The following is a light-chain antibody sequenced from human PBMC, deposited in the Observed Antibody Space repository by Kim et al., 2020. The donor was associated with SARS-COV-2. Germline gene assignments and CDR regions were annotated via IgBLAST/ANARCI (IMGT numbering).Light chain of an antibody. V-gene: IGKV3-15*01. J-gene: IGKJ2*01. CDR1: QNINYY. Sequence: VSPGDRGTLSCRASQNINYYLAWYQQTPGQAPRLLIHAASTRATGIPPRFSGSGSGTEFTLTISSLQSEDFAVYYCQQYHNWPPYTFGQGTKLEI. CDR3: QQYHNWPPYT. CDR2: AAS.